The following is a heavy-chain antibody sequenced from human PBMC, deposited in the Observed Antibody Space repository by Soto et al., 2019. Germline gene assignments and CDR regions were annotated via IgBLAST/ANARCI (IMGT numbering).Heavy chain of an antibody. CDR3: TRLISAAQDY. D-gene: IGHD3-10*01. Sequence: EVLLVESGGGLVQPGGSLKLSCAASGFVFKDSSIHWVRQASGKGLEWVGRIRDRAYSYATAYAASVKGRFTISRDDSSNTAYLQVNGLKTEDTAIYYCTRLISAAQDYWGQGTLVTVSS. CDR1: GFVFKDSS. J-gene: IGHJ4*02. CDR2: IRDRAYSYAT. V-gene: IGHV3-73*01.